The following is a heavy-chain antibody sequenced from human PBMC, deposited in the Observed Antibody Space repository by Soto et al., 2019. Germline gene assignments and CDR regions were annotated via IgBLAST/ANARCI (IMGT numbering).Heavy chain of an antibody. D-gene: IGHD3-10*01. CDR3: AGGRELLWFGELFRLNPPPFDY. CDR1: GFTFSSYS. J-gene: IGHJ4*02. V-gene: IGHV3-48*01. Sequence: GGSLRLSCAASGFTFSSYSMNWVRQAPGKGLEWVSYISSSSSTIYYADSVKGRFTISRDNAKNSLYLEMNSLRAQGTAVYYCAGGRELLWFGELFRLNPPPFDYWGQGTLVTVSS. CDR2: ISSSSSTI.